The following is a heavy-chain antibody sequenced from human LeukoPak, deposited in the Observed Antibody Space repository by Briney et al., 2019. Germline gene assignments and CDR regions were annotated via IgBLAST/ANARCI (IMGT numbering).Heavy chain of an antibody. CDR1: GGTFSSYA. Sequence: ASVKVSCKASGGTFSSYAISWVRQAPGQGLEWMGRIIPILGIANYAQKFQGRVTITADKSTSTAYMELSSLRSEDTAVYYCARDSSRDYDFWSGYYLSYWGQGTLVTVSS. V-gene: IGHV1-69*04. J-gene: IGHJ4*02. D-gene: IGHD3-3*01. CDR3: ARDSSRDYDFWSGYYLSY. CDR2: IIPILGIA.